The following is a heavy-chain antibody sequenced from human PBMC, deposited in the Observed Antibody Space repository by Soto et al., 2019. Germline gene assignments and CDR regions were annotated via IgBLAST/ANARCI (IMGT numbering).Heavy chain of an antibody. V-gene: IGHV1-8*01. CDR1: GYTFTSYD. J-gene: IGHJ3*02. CDR2: MNPNSGNT. CDR3: ARAYNYDYIWGSVKSSRAFDI. Sequence: ASVKVSCKASGYTFTSYDINWVRQATGQGLEWMGWMNPNSGNTGYAQKFQGRVTMTRNTSISTAYMELSSLRSEDTAVYYCARAYNYDYIWGSVKSSRAFDIWGQGTMVTVSS. D-gene: IGHD3-16*01.